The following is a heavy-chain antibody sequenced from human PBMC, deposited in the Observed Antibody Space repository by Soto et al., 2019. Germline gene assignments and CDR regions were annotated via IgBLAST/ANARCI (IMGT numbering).Heavy chain of an antibody. D-gene: IGHD3-22*01. J-gene: IGHJ4*02. Sequence: ASVKVSCKASGYTFTSYGISWVRQAPGQGLEWMGWISAYNGNTNYAQKLQGRVTMTTDTSTSTAYMELRSLRSDDTAVYYCARDPPDYYDSSGYLSGGSIDYWGQGTLVTGLL. CDR3: ARDPPDYYDSSGYLSGGSIDY. CDR2: ISAYNGNT. V-gene: IGHV1-18*01. CDR1: GYTFTSYG.